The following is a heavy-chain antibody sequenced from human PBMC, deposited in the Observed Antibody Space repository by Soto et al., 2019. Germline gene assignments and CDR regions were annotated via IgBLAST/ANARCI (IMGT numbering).Heavy chain of an antibody. Sequence: GGSLRLSCAASGFTFSGSAMHWVRQASGKGLEWVGRIRSKANSYATAYAASVKGRFTISRDDSKNTAYLQMNSLKTEDTAVYYCTSSGDCTNGVCYSPKYYYYYYGMDVWGQGTTVTVSS. D-gene: IGHD2-8*01. CDR1: GFTFSGSA. J-gene: IGHJ6*02. CDR2: IRSKANSYAT. CDR3: TSSGDCTNGVCYSPKYYYYYYGMDV. V-gene: IGHV3-73*01.